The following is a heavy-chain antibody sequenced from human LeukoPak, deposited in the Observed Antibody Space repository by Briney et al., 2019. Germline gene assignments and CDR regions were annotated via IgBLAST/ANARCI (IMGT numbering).Heavy chain of an antibody. CDR2: INSDGSST. D-gene: IGHD3-3*01. Sequence: GGSLRLSCAASGFTFSSYWMHWVRQAPGEGLVWVSRINSDGSSTSYADSVKGRFTISRDNAKNSLYLQMNSLRAEDTALYYCASLGLTIFGVVDFDYWGQGTLVTVSS. CDR1: GFTFSSYW. CDR3: ASLGLTIFGVVDFDY. J-gene: IGHJ4*02. V-gene: IGHV3-74*01.